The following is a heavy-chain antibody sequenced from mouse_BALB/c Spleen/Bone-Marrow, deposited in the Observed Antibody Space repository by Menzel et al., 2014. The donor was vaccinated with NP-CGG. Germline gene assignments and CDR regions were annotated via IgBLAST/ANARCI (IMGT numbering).Heavy chain of an antibody. V-gene: IGHV1S29*02. D-gene: IGHD2-3*01. CDR3: ARLDGYYVAMDY. Sequence: EVHLVESGPELVKPGASVKISCKASGYTFTDYNMHWVKQSHGKSLEWIGYIYPYNGGTGYNQKFKSKATLTVDNSSSTAYMELRSLTSEDSAAYYCARLDGYYVAMDYWGQGTSVTVSS. J-gene: IGHJ4*01. CDR2: IYPYNGGT. CDR1: GYTFTDYN.